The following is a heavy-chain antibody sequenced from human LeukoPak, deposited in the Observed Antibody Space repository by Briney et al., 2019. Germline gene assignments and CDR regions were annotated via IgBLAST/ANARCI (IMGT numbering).Heavy chain of an antibody. CDR2: ISGDGGST. D-gene: IGHD3-22*01. CDR1: GFTFDDYA. J-gene: IGHJ4*02. V-gene: IGHV3-43*02. Sequence: GGSLRLSCAASGFTFDDYAMHGLRQAPGKGLEWVSLISGDGGSTYYADSVKGLFTISRDNSKNSLYLQMNSLRTEDTALYYCAKDPYYYDSSGYLDYWGQGTLVTVSS. CDR3: AKDPYYYDSSGYLDY.